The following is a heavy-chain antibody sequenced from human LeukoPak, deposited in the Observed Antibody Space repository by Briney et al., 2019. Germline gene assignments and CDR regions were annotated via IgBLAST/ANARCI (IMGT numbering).Heavy chain of an antibody. V-gene: IGHV3-33*01. CDR3: AREGDGDYFDY. CDR2: IWYDGSNK. J-gene: IGHJ4*02. Sequence: GGSLRLSCAASGFTFSSYGMHWGRQAPGKGLEWVAVIWYDGSNKYYADSVKGRFTISRDNSKNTLYLQMNSLRAEDTAVYYCAREGDGDYFDYWGQGTLVTVSS. D-gene: IGHD4-17*01. CDR1: GFTFSSYG.